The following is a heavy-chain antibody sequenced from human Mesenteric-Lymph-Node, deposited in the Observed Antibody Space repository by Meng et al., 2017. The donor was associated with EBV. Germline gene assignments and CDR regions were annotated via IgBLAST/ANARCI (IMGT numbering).Heavy chain of an antibody. CDR3: SIWDTGALQNY. J-gene: IGHJ4*02. Sequence: QVNRQQWGAGLLKPSETLSLTCAAYGASFSGHYGGWMRQPPGKGLEWIGEIDPTGNTKYIPSLKSRVTISLDTSRNQLSLKLTSVTAADTAVYYCSIWDTGALQNYWGPGTLVTVSS. V-gene: IGHV4-34*01. CDR2: IDPTGNT. CDR1: GASFSGHY. D-gene: IGHD5-18*01.